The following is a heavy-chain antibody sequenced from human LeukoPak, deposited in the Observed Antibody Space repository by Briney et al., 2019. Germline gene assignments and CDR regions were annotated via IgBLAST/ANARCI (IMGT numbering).Heavy chain of an antibody. CDR3: ARKDRLGYNYDQGPIDY. V-gene: IGHV3-21*01. CDR2: ISSSGNYI. D-gene: IGHD5-18*01. Sequence: PGGSLRLSCAASGFTLSSYAMSWVRQAPGKGLEWVSSISSSGNYIYYTESVKGRFTVSRDNAKNSLYLQMDSLRAEDTAVYYCARKDRLGYNYDQGPIDYWGQGTLVTVSS. CDR1: GFTLSSYA. J-gene: IGHJ4*02.